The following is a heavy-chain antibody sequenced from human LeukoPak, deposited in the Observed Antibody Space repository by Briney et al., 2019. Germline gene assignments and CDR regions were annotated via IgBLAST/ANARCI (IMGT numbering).Heavy chain of an antibody. J-gene: IGHJ4*02. CDR3: AKGGIYYGSGSYYLIDY. V-gene: IGHV3-33*06. Sequence: PGRSLRLSCAASGFTFSNYGMHWVRQAPGKGLEWVAVIWYDGSNKYYADSVKGRFTVSRDNPEKTLYLQMNSLRAEDTAVYYCAKGGIYYGSGSYYLIDYWGQGTLATVSS. CDR1: GFTFSNYG. D-gene: IGHD3-10*01. CDR2: IWYDGSNK.